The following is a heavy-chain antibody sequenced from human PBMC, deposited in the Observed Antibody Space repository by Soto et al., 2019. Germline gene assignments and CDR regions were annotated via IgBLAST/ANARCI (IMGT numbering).Heavy chain of an antibody. V-gene: IGHV1-69*13. CDR3: ARTSPMDAGDKYYYDL. CDR2: IIPFFGTA. J-gene: IGHJ5*02. Sequence: RASVKVSCKTSGGTFSTFGISWVRQAPGQGLEWMGGIIPFFGTADYSQKFEDRITITADESPNTVYMDLRSLTSEDTAIYYCARTSPMDAGDKYYYDLWGQGALVTVSS. CDR1: GGTFSTFG. D-gene: IGHD3-10*01.